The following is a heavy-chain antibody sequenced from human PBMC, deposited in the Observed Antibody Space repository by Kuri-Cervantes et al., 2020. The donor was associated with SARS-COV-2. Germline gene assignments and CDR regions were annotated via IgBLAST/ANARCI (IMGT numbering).Heavy chain of an antibody. J-gene: IGHJ3*02. D-gene: IGHD3-3*01. CDR3: ASRRGFLAYNDAFDI. V-gene: IGHV1-8*03. Sequence: ASVKVSCKASGYTFTSYDINWVRQATGQGLEWMGWMNPNSGNTGYAQKFQGRVTITRNTSISTAYMELSSLRSEDTAVHYCASRRGFLAYNDAFDIWGQGTMVTVSS. CDR1: GYTFTSYD. CDR2: MNPNSGNT.